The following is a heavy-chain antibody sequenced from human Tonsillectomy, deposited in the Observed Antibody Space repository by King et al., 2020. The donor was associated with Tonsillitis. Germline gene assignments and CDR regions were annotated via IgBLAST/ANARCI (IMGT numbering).Heavy chain of an antibody. CDR1: GFTFSDYY. CDR3: AGDGSSGSYITFDI. J-gene: IGHJ3*02. V-gene: IGHV3-11*05. D-gene: IGHD1-26*01. CDR2: ISRNSSDT. Sequence: HVQLVESGGGLVKPGGSLRLSCAASGFTFSDYYMSWIRQAPGKGLEWVAYISRNSSDTTYVESVKGRFNISRDNANNSLYLQMNNLRAEDTAVYYCAGDGSSGSYITFDIWGQGTMVTVSS.